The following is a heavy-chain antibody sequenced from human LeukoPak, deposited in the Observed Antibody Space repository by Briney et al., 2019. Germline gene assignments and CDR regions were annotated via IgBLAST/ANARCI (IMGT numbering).Heavy chain of an antibody. CDR2: INPGDSDT. Sequence: GESLKISCQASGYGFTSSWIGWARQMPGKDLEWMAIINPGDSDTRYSPSFQGQVTISADKSISTVYLQWGSLKASDTAMYYCARQPGAGWFDPWGQGTLVTVSS. V-gene: IGHV5-51*01. J-gene: IGHJ5*02. CDR3: ARQPGAGWFDP. D-gene: IGHD3-10*01. CDR1: GYGFTSSW.